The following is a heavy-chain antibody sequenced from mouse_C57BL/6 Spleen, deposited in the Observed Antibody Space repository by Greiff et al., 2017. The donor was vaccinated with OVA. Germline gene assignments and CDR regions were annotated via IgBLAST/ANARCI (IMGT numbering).Heavy chain of an antibody. CDR3: TYCGSSSFDD. J-gene: IGHJ2*01. V-gene: IGHV14-4*01. Sequence: EVKLVESGAELVRPGASVKLSCTASGFNIKDDYMHWVKQRPEQGLAWIGWIDPENGDTEYASKFQGKATITADTSSNTAYLQLSGLTAEDAAVYYCTYCGSSSFDDWGKGTTLTVSS. CDR1: GFNIKDDY. CDR2: IDPENGDT. D-gene: IGHD1-1*01.